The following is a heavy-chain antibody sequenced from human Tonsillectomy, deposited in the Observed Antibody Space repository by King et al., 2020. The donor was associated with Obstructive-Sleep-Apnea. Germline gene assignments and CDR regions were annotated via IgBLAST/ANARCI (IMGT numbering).Heavy chain of an antibody. CDR2: IRYDGSNT. CDR3: AKASRSSVTMVRGVLITDGMDV. J-gene: IGHJ6*02. V-gene: IGHV3-30*02. CDR1: GFFFSSYG. Sequence: VQLVESGGGVVQPGRSLRLSCAASGFFFSSYGMHWVRQAPGKGREWVAFIRYDGSNTYYADSVKGRFTISRDNSKNTLYLLMDSLRAEDTAVYYCAKASRSSVTMVRGVLITDGMDVWGQGTTVTVSS. D-gene: IGHD3-10*01.